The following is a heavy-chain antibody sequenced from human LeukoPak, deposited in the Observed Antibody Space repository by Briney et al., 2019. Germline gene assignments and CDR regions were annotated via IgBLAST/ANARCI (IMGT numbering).Heavy chain of an antibody. CDR1: GFSFSTYS. V-gene: IGHV3-21*01. D-gene: IGHD3-22*01. J-gene: IGHJ4*02. CDR3: AREMTYDSDSSGFV. CDR2: ITSSPTYI. Sequence: PGGSLRLSCAASGFSFSTYSMNWVRQAPGKGLEWVSSITSSPTYIYYADSVKGRFTISRDNAKNPVYLQMNSLRVEDTAVYYCAREMTYDSDSSGFVWGQGTPVTVSS.